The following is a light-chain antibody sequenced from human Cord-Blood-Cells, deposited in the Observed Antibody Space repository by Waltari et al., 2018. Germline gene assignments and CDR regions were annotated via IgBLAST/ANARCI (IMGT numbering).Light chain of an antibody. V-gene: IGKV3-11*01. CDR3: QQRSNWPRT. Sequence: EIVLTQSPATLSLSPGERATRSCRASQSVSSYLAGYQQKPGQAPRLLIYDASNRATGIPARFSGSGSGTDFTLTSSSLEPEDFAVYYCQQRSNWPRTFGQGTKVEIK. CDR1: QSVSSY. J-gene: IGKJ1*01. CDR2: DAS.